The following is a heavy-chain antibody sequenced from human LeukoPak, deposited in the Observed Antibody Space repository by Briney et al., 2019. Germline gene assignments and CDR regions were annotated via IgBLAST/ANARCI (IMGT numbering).Heavy chain of an antibody. CDR2: NYHTGSP. J-gene: IGHJ4*02. D-gene: IGHD2-8*02. Sequence: SDALALRGTVSVGSFRGLYWNWIRQRPVGGLEGVGYNYHTGSPNYNPSLKIRVTISLATSKPPFSLQLTSVTAADTAVYYCAGASYARGYWYYFDYWGQGMLVTVSS. CDR3: AGASYARGYWYYFDY. CDR1: VGSFRGLY. V-gene: IGHV4-59*11.